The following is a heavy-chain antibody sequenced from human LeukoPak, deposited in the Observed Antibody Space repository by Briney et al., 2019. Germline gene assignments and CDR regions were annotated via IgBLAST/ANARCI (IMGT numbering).Heavy chain of an antibody. CDR2: LNPKSGGT. CDR3: ARARGVIIPAADAFDI. V-gene: IGHV1-2*02. J-gene: IGHJ3*02. Sequence: ASVKVSCKASGYTFTGYNIHWVRQAPGQGLEWMGWLNPKSGGTIYAQQFQGRVTMTRDTSISTAYMELSSLRSDDTAVYYCARARGVIIPAADAFDIWGQGTMVTVSS. CDR1: GYTFTGYN. D-gene: IGHD2-2*01.